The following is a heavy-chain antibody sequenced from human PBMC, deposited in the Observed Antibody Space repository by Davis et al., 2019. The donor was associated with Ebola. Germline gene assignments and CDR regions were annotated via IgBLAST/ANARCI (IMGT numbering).Heavy chain of an antibody. J-gene: IGHJ3*01. CDR1: GGSFSGYS. Sequence: PSQTLSLTCPVYGGSFSGYSWSWIRQPPGKGLEWLGEINHSGSPNYNPSPKSRVTISVDTSKNQFSLKLSSVTAADTAVYYCARGSAVYHPDSRKRNYFPVWGQGTLVTVSS. V-gene: IGHV4-34*01. D-gene: IGHD3-22*01. CDR3: ARGSAVYHPDSRKRNYFPV. CDR2: INHSGSP.